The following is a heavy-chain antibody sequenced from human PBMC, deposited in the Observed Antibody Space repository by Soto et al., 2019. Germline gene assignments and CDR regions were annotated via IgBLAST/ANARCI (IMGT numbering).Heavy chain of an antibody. D-gene: IGHD3-22*01. CDR2: ISYDGSNK. Sequence: HPGGSLRLSCAASGFTFSSYGMHWVRQAPGKGLEWVAVISYDGSNKYYADSVKGRFTISRDNSKNTLYLQMNSLRAEDTAVYYCAKATPGGYYDTNTAYFDYWGQGTLVTVSS. CDR3: AKATPGGYYDTNTAYFDY. V-gene: IGHV3-30*18. CDR1: GFTFSSYG. J-gene: IGHJ4*02.